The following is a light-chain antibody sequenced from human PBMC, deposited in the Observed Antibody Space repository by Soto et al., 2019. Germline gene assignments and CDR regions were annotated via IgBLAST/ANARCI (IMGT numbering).Light chain of an antibody. CDR3: QQYGSSPFT. V-gene: IGKV3-20*01. CDR2: GAS. J-gene: IGKJ3*01. CDR1: QRVSSNY. Sequence: EIVLTQSPGALALSPGETATLSCRASQRVSSNYLSWYQQKPGQAPRLLIHGASSRATGIPDRFSGSGSGTDFTLTISRLEPEDFALYYCQQYGSSPFTFGPGTKVDIK.